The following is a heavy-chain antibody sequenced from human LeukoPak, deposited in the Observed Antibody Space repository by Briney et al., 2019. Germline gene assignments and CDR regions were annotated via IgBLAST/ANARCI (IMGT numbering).Heavy chain of an antibody. CDR1: GGSISSGGYY. J-gene: IGHJ3*02. CDR3: ARDRFGLTYVFDI. D-gene: IGHD3-3*01. Sequence: SETLSLACTVSGGSISSGGYYWSWIRQHPGKGLEWIGYIYYSGSTYYNPSLKSRVTIPVDTSKNQFSLKLSSVTAADTAVYYCARDRFGLTYVFDIWGQGTMVTVSS. CDR2: IYYSGST. V-gene: IGHV4-31*03.